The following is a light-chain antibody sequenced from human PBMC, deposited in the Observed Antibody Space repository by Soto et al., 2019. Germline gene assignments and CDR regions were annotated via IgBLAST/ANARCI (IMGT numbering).Light chain of an antibody. CDR2: AAS. V-gene: IGKV1-39*01. J-gene: IGKJ2*01. Sequence: DIQMTQSPSSLSASVGDRVTITCRASQSISSYLNWYQQKPGKAPKLLIYAASSLQCGVPSRLSGSGSVTDFTLSISSLQPEDSATYYCQQSYRTPYPFGQGTKLAIK. CDR1: QSISSY. CDR3: QQSYRTPYP.